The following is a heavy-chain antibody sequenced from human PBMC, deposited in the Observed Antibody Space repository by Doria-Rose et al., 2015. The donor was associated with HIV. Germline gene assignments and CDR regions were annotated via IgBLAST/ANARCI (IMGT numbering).Heavy chain of an antibody. D-gene: IGHD3-16*01. CDR3: TGETYYFDY. V-gene: IGHV3-7*05. CDR1: GLTFSRFW. CDR2: IKEDGSEK. Sequence: EVQVVESGGGLVQPGGSLRLSCTMSGLTFSRFWMSWVRQAPGKGLEWVANIKEDGSEKKYVDSVKGRFTISRDNAKNSVYLQMNSLRAEDTAVYYCTGETYYFDYWGQGSLVIVSS. J-gene: IGHJ4*02.